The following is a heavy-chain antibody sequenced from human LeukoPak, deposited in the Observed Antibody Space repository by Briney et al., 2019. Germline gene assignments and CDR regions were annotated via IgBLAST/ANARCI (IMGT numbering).Heavy chain of an antibody. D-gene: IGHD2-15*01. V-gene: IGHV4-59*01. J-gene: IGHJ4*02. CDR2: IYYSGST. CDR1: GGSISSYY. Sequence: PSETLSLTCTVSGGSISSYYWSWIRQPPGKGLEWIGYIYYSGSTNYNPSLKSRVTISVDTSKNQFSLKLSSVTAADTAVYYCARGPGLLWSPYYFGYWGQGTLVTVSS. CDR3: ARGPGLLWSPYYFGY.